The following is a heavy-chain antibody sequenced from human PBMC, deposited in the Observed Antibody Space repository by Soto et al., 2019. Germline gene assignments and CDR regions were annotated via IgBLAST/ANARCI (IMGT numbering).Heavy chain of an antibody. D-gene: IGHD3-22*01. J-gene: IGHJ3*02. CDR3: ARDKTDSSGYVDDAFDI. Sequence: GASVKVSCRASGGTFSSYAISWVRQAPGQGLEWMGGIIPIFGTANYAQKLQGRVTITADESTSTAYMELSSLRSEDTAVYYCARDKTDSSGYVDDAFDIWGQGTMVTVSS. CDR1: GGTFSSYA. CDR2: IIPIFGTA. V-gene: IGHV1-69*13.